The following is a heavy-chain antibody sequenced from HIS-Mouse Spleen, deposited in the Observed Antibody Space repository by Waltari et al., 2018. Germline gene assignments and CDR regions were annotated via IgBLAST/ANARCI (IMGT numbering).Heavy chain of an antibody. CDR1: GYTFTGYY. V-gene: IGHV1-2*02. CDR2: INPNSGGT. CDR3: ASTRGYSYGIDAFDI. D-gene: IGHD5-18*01. J-gene: IGHJ3*02. Sequence: QVQLVQSGAEVKKPGASVKVSCKASGYTFTGYYMHWVRQAPGQGLEWRGWINPNSGGTNYAQKLQGRVTMTRDTSISTAYMELSRLRSDDTAVYYCASTRGYSYGIDAFDIWGQGTMVTVSS.